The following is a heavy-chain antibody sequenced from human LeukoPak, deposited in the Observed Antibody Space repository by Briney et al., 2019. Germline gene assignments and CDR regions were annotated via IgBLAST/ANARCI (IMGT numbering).Heavy chain of an antibody. Sequence: SETLSLTCAVYGGSFSGYYWSWIRPPPGKGLEWIGEINHSGSTNYNPSLKSRVTIPVDTSKNQFSLKLSSVTAADTAVYYCASLSSSSMDYWGQGTLVTVSS. CDR3: ASLSSSSMDY. J-gene: IGHJ4*02. D-gene: IGHD6-6*01. CDR1: GGSFSGYY. V-gene: IGHV4-34*01. CDR2: INHSGST.